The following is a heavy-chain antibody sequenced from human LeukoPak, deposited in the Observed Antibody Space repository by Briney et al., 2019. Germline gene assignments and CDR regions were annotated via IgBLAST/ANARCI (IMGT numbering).Heavy chain of an antibody. CDR2: MYYSGST. D-gene: IGHD3/OR15-3a*01. CDR1: GGSISSHY. Sequence: SETLSLTCTVSGGSISSHYWSWIRQPPGRGLEWIGYMYYSGSTKYNSSLKSRVTISVDTSKNQFSLKLSSVTAADTAVYYCARNGAVDWDAEYAFDIWGQGTWVTVSS. V-gene: IGHV4-59*11. J-gene: IGHJ3*02. CDR3: ARNGAVDWDAEYAFDI.